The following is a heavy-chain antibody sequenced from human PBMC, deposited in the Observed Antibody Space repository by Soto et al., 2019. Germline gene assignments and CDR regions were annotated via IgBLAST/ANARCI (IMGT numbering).Heavy chain of an antibody. CDR2: INRSGGST. V-gene: IGHV1-46*01. CDR3: ARGGIVVVVAAIYWFDP. CDR1: GYTFTSYY. Sequence: QVQLVQSGAEVKKPGASVKVSCKASGYTFTSYYMHWVRQAPGQGLEWMGIINRSGGSTSYAQKFQGRVTMTKDTSTSTFYMELSSLRSEDTAVYYCARGGIVVVVAAIYWFDPWGQGTLVTVSS. J-gene: IGHJ5*02. D-gene: IGHD2-15*01.